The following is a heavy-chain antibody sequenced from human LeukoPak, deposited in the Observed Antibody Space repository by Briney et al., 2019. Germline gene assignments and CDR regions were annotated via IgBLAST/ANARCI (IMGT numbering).Heavy chain of an antibody. CDR3: ARLVHYDFWSGLDDY. J-gene: IGHJ4*02. V-gene: IGHV5-51*01. CDR1: GYILTSYW. Sequence: GESLKISCKGSGYILTSYWIGWVRQMPGKGLEWMGIIYPGDSDTRYSPSFQGQVTISADKSISTAYLQWSSLKASDTAMYYCARLVHYDFWSGLDDYWGQGTLVTVSS. D-gene: IGHD3-3*01. CDR2: IYPGDSDT.